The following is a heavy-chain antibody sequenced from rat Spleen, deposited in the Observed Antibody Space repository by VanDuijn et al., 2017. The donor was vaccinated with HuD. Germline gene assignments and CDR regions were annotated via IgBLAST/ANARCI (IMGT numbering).Heavy chain of an antibody. CDR1: GFTFSNYD. CDR3: ARQVDYYSSPYYFDY. V-gene: IGHV5S13*01. CDR2: ISTGGGNT. J-gene: IGHJ2*01. Sequence: EVQLVESGGGLVQPGSPLKLSCAASGFTFSNYDMAWVRQAPTKGLEWVASISTGGGNTYYRDSVKGRFTISRDNAKNTLYLQMDSLRSEDTATYYCARQVDYYSSPYYFDYWGQGVMVTVSS. D-gene: IGHD1-2*01.